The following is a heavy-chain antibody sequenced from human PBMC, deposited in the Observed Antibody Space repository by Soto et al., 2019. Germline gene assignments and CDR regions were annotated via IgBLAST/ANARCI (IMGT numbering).Heavy chain of an antibody. CDR3: ARLYSSSRGSYYYMDV. V-gene: IGHV1-8*01. CDR2: MNPNSGNT. D-gene: IGHD6-13*01. Sequence: ASVKVSCKASGYTFTSYDINWVRQATGQGLEWMGWMNPNSGNTGYAQKFQGRVTMTRNTSISTAYMELSSLRSEDTAVYYCARLYSSSRGSYYYMDVWGKGTTVTVSS. J-gene: IGHJ6*03. CDR1: GYTFTSYD.